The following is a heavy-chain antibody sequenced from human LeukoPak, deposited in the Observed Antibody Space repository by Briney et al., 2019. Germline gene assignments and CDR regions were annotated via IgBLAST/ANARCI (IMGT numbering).Heavy chain of an antibody. Sequence: PAGSLRLSCAASGFTFSSAWMSWVRQAPGKGLEWVARIKYKTDGGTTDYTAPLNGRFTISRDDSKNTVYLQMNSLKAEDTALYYCSTEGYCSGGSCAGFDHWGRGTLVTVSS. D-gene: IGHD2-15*01. CDR1: GFTFSSAW. CDR3: STEGYCSGGSCAGFDH. CDR2: IKYKTDGGTT. J-gene: IGHJ4*02. V-gene: IGHV3-15*01.